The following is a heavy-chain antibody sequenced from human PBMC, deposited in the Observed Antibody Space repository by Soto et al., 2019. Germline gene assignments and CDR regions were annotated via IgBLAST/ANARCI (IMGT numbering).Heavy chain of an antibody. Sequence: GGSLRLSCAASGFTFDDYAMHWVRQAPGKGLEWVSGISWNSGSIGYADSVKGRFTISRDNAKNSLYLQMNSLRAEDTALYYCAKDGRDCSGGSCYLEYYYYYMDVWGKGTTVTVSS. CDR3: AKDGRDCSGGSCYLEYYYYYMDV. CDR2: ISWNSGSI. J-gene: IGHJ6*03. CDR1: GFTFDDYA. V-gene: IGHV3-9*01. D-gene: IGHD2-15*01.